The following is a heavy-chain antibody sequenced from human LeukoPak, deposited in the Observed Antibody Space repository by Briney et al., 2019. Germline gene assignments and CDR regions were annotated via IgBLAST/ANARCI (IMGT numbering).Heavy chain of an antibody. J-gene: IGHJ4*02. CDR2: IYYSGST. CDR3: ARDTNI. Sequence: SETLSLTCTVSGGSISSYYWSWIRQPPGKGLEWIGYIYYSGSTNYNPSLKSRVTISVDTSKNQFSLKLSSVTAAVTAVYYCARDTNIWGQGTLVTVSS. V-gene: IGHV4-59*01. D-gene: IGHD2-2*01. CDR1: GGSISSYY.